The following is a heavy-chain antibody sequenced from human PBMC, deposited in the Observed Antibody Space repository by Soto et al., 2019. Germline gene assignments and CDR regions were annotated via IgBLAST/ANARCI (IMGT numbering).Heavy chain of an antibody. CDR3: AKDNSIVVLPAADY. D-gene: IGHD2-2*01. CDR2: ISGSGGST. Sequence: GGSLRLSCAASGFTFSSYAMSWVRQAPGKGLEWVSAISGSGGSTYYADSVKGRFTISRDTSKNTLYLQMNSLRAEDTAVYYCAKDNSIVVLPAADYWGQGTLVTVSS. CDR1: GFTFSSYA. V-gene: IGHV3-23*01. J-gene: IGHJ4*02.